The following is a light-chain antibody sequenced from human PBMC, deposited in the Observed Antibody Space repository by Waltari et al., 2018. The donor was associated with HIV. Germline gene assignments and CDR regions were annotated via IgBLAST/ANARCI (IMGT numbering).Light chain of an antibody. V-gene: IGLV1-40*01. CDR3: QSYDSSLSGVV. Sequence: QSVLTQPPSVSAAPGQRVTISCPGGSPNIGAASHVHWYQQLPGTAPKLLIYGNSNRPSGVPDRFSGSKSGTSASLAITGLQAEDEADYYCQSYDSSLSGVVFGGGTKLTVL. CDR2: GNS. CDR1: SPNIGAASH. J-gene: IGLJ2*01.